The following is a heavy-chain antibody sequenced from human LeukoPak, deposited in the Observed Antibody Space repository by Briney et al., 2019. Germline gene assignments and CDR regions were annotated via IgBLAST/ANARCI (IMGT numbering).Heavy chain of an antibody. CDR2: SGSTT. Sequence: GGSLRLSCAASGFIFSSYAMTWVRQAPGKGLEWVSSSGSTTDYSDSVKGRFTISRDNSKNTLYLQMNSLSAEDTAVYYCTRDSSYGDYSTAFDYWAREPWSPSPQ. CDR3: TRDSSYGDYSTAFDY. CDR1: GFIFSSYA. D-gene: IGHD4-17*01. J-gene: IGHJ4*02. V-gene: IGHV3-23*01.